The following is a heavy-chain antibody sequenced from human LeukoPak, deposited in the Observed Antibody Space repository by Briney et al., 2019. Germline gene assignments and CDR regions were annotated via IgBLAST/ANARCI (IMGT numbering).Heavy chain of an antibody. CDR3: AREGRGFDY. V-gene: IGHV3-20*04. CDR2: INWNGGST. J-gene: IGHJ4*02. Sequence: GGSLRLSCAASGFTFDDYGISWVRQAPGKGLEWVFGINWNGGSTGYADYVKGRFTISRDNAKNSLYLQMNSLRAEDTALYYCAREGRGFDYWGQGTLVTVSS. CDR1: GFTFDDYG.